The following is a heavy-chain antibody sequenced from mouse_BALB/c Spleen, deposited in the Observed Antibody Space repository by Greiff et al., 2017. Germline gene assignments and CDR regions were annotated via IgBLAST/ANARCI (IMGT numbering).Heavy chain of an antibody. V-gene: IGHV5-9-3*01. D-gene: IGHD2-3*01. CDR2: ISSGGSYT. CDR3: ARWLLRYFDY. Sequence: EVQVVESGGGLVKPGGSLKLSCAASGFTFSSYAMSWVRQTPEKRLEWVATISSGGSYTYYPDSVKGRFTISRDNAKNTLYLQMSSLRSEDTAMYYCARWLLRYFDYWGQGTTLTVSS. J-gene: IGHJ2*01. CDR1: GFTFSSYA.